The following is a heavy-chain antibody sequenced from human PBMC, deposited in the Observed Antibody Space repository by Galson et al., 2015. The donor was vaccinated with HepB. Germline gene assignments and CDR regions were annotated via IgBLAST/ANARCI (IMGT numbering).Heavy chain of an antibody. J-gene: IGHJ4*02. D-gene: IGHD4-17*01. CDR1: GYSFTTYG. Sequence: SVKVSCKASGYSFTTYGMNWVPQAPGQGLEWMGWFNTYTGNPTYAQGFTGRFVFSMDTSASTAYLQISSLKAEDMAMYYCARYPSSYYGDYITLHIDYWGQGTLVTVSS. V-gene: IGHV7-81*01. CDR3: ARYPSSYYGDYITLHIDY. CDR2: FNTYTGNP.